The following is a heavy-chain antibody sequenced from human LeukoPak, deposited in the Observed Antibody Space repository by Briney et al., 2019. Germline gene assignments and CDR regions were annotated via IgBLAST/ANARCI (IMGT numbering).Heavy chain of an antibody. CDR3: ARIFREDGYKENAFDI. CDR1: GYRFTSYW. V-gene: IGHV5-51*01. Sequence: GESLKISCKGSGYRFTSYWIGWVRPMPGKGLEWMGIIYPGDSDTRYSPSFQGQVTISADKSISTAYLQWSSLKASDTAMYYCARIFREDGYKENAFDIWGQGTMVTVSS. CDR2: IYPGDSDT. D-gene: IGHD5-24*01. J-gene: IGHJ3*02.